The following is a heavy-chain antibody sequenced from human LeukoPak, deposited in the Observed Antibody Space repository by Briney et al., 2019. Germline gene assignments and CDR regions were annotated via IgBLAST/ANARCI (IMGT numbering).Heavy chain of an antibody. D-gene: IGHD1-26*01. CDR2: IRSGSSYI. V-gene: IGHV3-21*01. Sequence: GGSLRLSCAASGFTLNTYSVNWVRQAPGKGLGWVSSIRSGSSYIFYADSMKGRFTISRDNAKTSLYLQMNSLRAEDTAVYYCARQVGVDDAFDIWGQGTKVTVSS. CDR1: GFTLNTYS. CDR3: ARQVGVDDAFDI. J-gene: IGHJ3*02.